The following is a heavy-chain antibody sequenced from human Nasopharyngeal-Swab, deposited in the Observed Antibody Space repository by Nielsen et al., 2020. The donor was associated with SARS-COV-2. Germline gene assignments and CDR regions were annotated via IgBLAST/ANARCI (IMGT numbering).Heavy chain of an antibody. Sequence: SETLSLTCAASGGSISSSNWWSWVRQPPGKGLEWIGEIYHSGSTNYNPSLKSRVTISVDKSKNQFSLKLSSVTAADTAVYYCARVGRYYYDSSGYYDYWGQGTLVTVSS. CDR3: ARVGRYYYDSSGYYDY. CDR1: GGSISSSNW. V-gene: IGHV4-4*02. J-gene: IGHJ4*02. D-gene: IGHD3-22*01. CDR2: IYHSGST.